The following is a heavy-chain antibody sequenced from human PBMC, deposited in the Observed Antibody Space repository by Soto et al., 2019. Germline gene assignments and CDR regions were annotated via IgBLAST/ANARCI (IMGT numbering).Heavy chain of an antibody. J-gene: IGHJ5*02. Sequence: QVQLVQSGAEVKKPGASVKVSCKASGYTFTSYDINWVRQATGQGLEWMGWMNPNSGNTDYAQTFQGRVSMTGNTSISTAYLELSSLRSEDTAVYYCARERSAAGAGWFDPWGQGTLVTVSS. CDR2: MNPNSGNT. D-gene: IGHD6-13*01. CDR3: ARERSAAGAGWFDP. CDR1: GYTFTSYD. V-gene: IGHV1-8*01.